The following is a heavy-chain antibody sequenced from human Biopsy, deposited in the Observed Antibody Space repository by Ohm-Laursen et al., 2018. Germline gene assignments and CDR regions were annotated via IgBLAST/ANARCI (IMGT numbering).Heavy chain of an antibody. Sequence: TLSLTCSVSDSSVSHDYFWTWIRQPPGKGLEWIGSIYHGSSTSYNPSVETRVAITLGKAKNEFSLRIDSVTAADTAVYYCASRSLFFRYFASWGQGTPVTVSS. CDR1: DSSVSHDYF. CDR3: ASRSLFFRYFAS. J-gene: IGHJ4*02. D-gene: IGHD3-9*01. CDR2: IYHGSST. V-gene: IGHV4-38-2*01.